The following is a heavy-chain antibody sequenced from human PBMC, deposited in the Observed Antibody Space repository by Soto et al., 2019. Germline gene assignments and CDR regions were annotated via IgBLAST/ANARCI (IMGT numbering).Heavy chain of an antibody. CDR3: GRDAATSNHFSLFAS. D-gene: IGHD2-2*01. CDR2: MSSDGSYT. Sequence: PGGSLRLSCAASGFNFIRYGMHWVRQAPGKGLEWIAGMSSDGSYTPYADSMKGRFTISRDNPKNTLFLQMHSLRAEDTAVYFFGRDAATSNHFSLFASWGQGTLVTVSS. V-gene: IGHV3-33*05. J-gene: IGHJ4*02. CDR1: GFNFIRYG.